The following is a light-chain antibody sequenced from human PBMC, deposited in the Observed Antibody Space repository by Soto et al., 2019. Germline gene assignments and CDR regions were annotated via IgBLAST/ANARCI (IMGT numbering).Light chain of an antibody. J-gene: IGLJ2*01. CDR2: EVA. CDR1: SSDVGGYDF. CDR3: SSYAGSNNL. Sequence: QSALTQPPSASGSPGQSVTISCTGTSSDVGGYDFVSWYQQHPGKAPKLILYEVANRPSGVPDRFSGSKSGNTASLTVSGLKAEDEADYYCSSYAGSNNLFGGGTKLTVL. V-gene: IGLV2-8*01.